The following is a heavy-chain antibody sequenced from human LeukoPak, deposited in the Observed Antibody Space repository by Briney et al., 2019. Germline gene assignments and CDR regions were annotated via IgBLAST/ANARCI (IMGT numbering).Heavy chain of an antibody. CDR2: SSHDGTNR. J-gene: IGHJ4*02. CDR1: GFTLSSHG. V-gene: IGHV3-30*18. Sequence: GGSLRLSCAASGFTLSSHGMHWVRQAPGKGLEWVAFSSHDGTNRYYADSMQGRFTISRDNSKNTLFLQMSSLEPEDTAVYYCAKGVTVTGYYLDLWGQGTLVIISS. CDR3: AKGVTVTGYYLDL. D-gene: IGHD4-17*01.